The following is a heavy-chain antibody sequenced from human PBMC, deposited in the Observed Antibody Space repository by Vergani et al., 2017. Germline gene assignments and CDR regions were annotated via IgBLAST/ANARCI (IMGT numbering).Heavy chain of an antibody. V-gene: IGHV3-11*05. J-gene: IGHJ4*02. Sequence: QVQLVESGGGVVQPGRSLRLSCAASGFTFSDYYMSWIRQAPGKGLEWVSYISSSSSYTNYADSVKGRFTIPRDNAKNSLYLQMNSLRAEDPAVYYCAKSQLWFGELLSSLFDYWGQGTLVTVSS. CDR1: GFTFSDYY. D-gene: IGHD3-10*01. CDR3: AKSQLWFGELLSSLFDY. CDR2: ISSSSSYT.